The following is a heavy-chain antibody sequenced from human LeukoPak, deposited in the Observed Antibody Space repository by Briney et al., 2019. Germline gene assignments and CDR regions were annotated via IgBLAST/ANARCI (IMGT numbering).Heavy chain of an antibody. Sequence: GASVKVSCKASGFTFTGYYIHWVRQAPGQGPEWMGYINPHSGGTNSPQKFQGRVTLTTDTSMSAAYMELSSLISDDTAMYYCVREGNELLSKDFDYWGQGTLVAVSS. D-gene: IGHD2-21*02. J-gene: IGHJ4*02. CDR2: INPHSGGT. CDR3: VREGNELLSKDFDY. V-gene: IGHV1-2*02. CDR1: GFTFTGYY.